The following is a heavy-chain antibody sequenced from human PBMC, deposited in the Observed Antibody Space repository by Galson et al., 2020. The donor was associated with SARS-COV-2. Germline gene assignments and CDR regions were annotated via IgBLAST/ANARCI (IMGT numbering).Heavy chain of an antibody. CDR3: ARGHWGRDY. CDR2: IKPDGSDK. Sequence: QAGGSLRLSCVVSGFTFSSHWMSWVRQAPGKGLEWVADIKPDGSDKYYVDSVKGRFTIARDNAKNSLYLQMNSLGAEDTAVYYCARGHWGRDYWGQGTLVTVSS. V-gene: IGHV3-7*04. CDR1: GFTFSSHW. J-gene: IGHJ4*02. D-gene: IGHD7-27*01.